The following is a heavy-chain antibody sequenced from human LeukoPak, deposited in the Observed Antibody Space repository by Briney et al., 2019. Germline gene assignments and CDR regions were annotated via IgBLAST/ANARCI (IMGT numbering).Heavy chain of an antibody. CDR2: IIPIFGTA. V-gene: IGHV1-69*06. Sequence: GASVKVSCKASGGTFSSYAISWVRQAPGQGLEWMGGIIPIFGTANYAQKFQGRITITADKSTSTAYMELSSLRSEDTAVYYCARAADRLRRELYWFDPWGQGTLVTVSS. CDR3: ARAADRLRRELYWFDP. D-gene: IGHD1-26*01. CDR1: GGTFSSYA. J-gene: IGHJ5*02.